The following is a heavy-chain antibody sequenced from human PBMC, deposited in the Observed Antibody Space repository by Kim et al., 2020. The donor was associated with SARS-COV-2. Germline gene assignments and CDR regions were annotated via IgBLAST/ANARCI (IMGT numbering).Heavy chain of an antibody. CDR3: AKYRLSGSYYDFGF. Sequence: GGSLRLSCAASGFTFINHVMTWVRQAPGKGPEWVSSISGSGGHTFYADSVRGRFTISRDNSKGALYLQMNTLGVDDTAMYYCAKYRLSGSYYDFGFWGPGSQVTVSS. J-gene: IGHJ4*02. CDR1: GFTFINHV. CDR2: ISGSGGHT. D-gene: IGHD3-10*01. V-gene: IGHV3-23*01.